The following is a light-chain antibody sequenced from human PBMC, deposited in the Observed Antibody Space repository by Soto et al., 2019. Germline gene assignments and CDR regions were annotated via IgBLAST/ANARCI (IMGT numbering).Light chain of an antibody. CDR2: DIF. V-gene: IGKV3D-15*01. CDR1: QSVGSD. CDR3: LQAYNYTQT. J-gene: IGKJ1*01. Sequence: IVMTQSPATLSLSPGERATLSCGASQSVGSDLAWYQQKPGQAPRLVIYDIFTRATGVPTRISGSVSGTEGTITISSLQKEDGATYYCLQAYNYTQTFGQGTKVDIK.